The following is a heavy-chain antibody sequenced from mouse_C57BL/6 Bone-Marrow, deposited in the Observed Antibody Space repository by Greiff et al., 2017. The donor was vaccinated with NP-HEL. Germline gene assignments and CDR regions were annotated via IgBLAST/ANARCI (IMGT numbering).Heavy chain of an antibody. J-gene: IGHJ2*01. V-gene: IGHV1-20*01. CDR2: INPYNGDT. Sequence: EVQLQQSGPELVKPGDSVKISCKASGYSFTGYFMNWVMQSHGKSLEWIGRINPYNGDTFYNQKFKGKATLTVDKSSSTAHMELRSLTSEDSAVYYCVVIYYYGSRGFDYWGQGTTLTVSS. D-gene: IGHD1-1*01. CDR1: GYSFTGYF. CDR3: VVIYYYGSRGFDY.